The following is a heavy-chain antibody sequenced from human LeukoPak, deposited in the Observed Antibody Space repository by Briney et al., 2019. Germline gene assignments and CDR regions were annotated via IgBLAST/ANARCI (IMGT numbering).Heavy chain of an antibody. CDR3: VRDGGTTGYDLLDY. Sequence: GGSLRLSCAASGFTFRSYWMGWVRQAPGKGLEWVANIYQDGSERYHVDSVKGRFTISRDNAKNSVYLQMNSLTVEDTAVYYCVRDGGTTGYDLLDYWGQGTLLTVSS. J-gene: IGHJ4*02. D-gene: IGHD5-12*01. CDR1: GFTFRSYW. CDR2: IYQDGSER. V-gene: IGHV3-7*01.